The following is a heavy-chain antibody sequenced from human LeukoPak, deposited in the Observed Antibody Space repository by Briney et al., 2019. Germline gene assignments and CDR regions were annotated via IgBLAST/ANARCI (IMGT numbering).Heavy chain of an antibody. CDR3: ARAYYSTSWFPH. J-gene: IGHJ5*02. Sequence: SETLSLTCAVYGGSFSGYYWSWIRQPPGKGLEWIGEINHSGSTYYNPSLKSRVTISVDTSKNQFSLKLSSVTAADTAVYYCARAYYSTSWFPHWGQGALVTVSS. D-gene: IGHD3-10*01. V-gene: IGHV4-34*01. CDR1: GGSFSGYY. CDR2: INHSGST.